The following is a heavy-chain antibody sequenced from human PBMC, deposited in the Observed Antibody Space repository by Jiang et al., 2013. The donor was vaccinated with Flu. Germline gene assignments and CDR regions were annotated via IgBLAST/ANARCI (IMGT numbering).Heavy chain of an antibody. D-gene: IGHD3-10*01. CDR2: INPNSGGT. CDR3: ARDYRVWYYYGSGSYYSPFDY. V-gene: IGHV1-2*02. J-gene: IGHJ4*02. Sequence: LEWMGWINPNSGGTNYAQKFQGRVTMTRDTSISTAYMELSRLRSDDTAVYYCARDYRVWYYYGSGSYYSPFDYWGQGTLVTVSS.